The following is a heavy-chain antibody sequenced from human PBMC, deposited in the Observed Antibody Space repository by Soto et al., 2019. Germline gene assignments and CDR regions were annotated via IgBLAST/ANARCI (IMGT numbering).Heavy chain of an antibody. CDR1: GFTFSSYW. CDR2: LNSDGSST. V-gene: IGHV3-74*01. D-gene: IGHD2-15*01. Sequence: EVQLVESGGGLVQPGGSLRLSGAASGFTFSSYWMHWVSKAPGKGLVWVSRLNSDGSSTSYADSVKGRFTISRDNAKNTLYLQMNSLRAEDTAVYYCVRTSLVVAAATREDYWGQGTLVTVSS. CDR3: VRTSLVVAAATREDY. J-gene: IGHJ4*02.